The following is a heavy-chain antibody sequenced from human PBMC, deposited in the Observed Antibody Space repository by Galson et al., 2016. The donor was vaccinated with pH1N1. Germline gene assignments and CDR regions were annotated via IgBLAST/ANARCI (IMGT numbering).Heavy chain of an antibody. V-gene: IGHV3-23*01. J-gene: IGHJ4*02. CDR1: GFDFRNFD. CDR3: VKGAWLDY. D-gene: IGHD6-19*01. Sequence: SLRLSCAASGFDFRNFDMSWVRQPPGKGLEWVSVSLKPDDTTHYTDSVQGRFTISRDDSRSILYLQITSLRVEDTALYYCVKGAWLDYWGQGTQVTVSS. CDR2: SLKPDDTT.